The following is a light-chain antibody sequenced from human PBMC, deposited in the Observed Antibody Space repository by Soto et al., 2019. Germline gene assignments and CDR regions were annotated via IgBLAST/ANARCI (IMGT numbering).Light chain of an antibody. Sequence: DIQMTQSPSTLSGSVXXXXXITCRASQTISSWLAWYQQKPGKAPKLLIYKASTLKSGVPSRFSGSGSGTEFTLTISSLQPDDFATYYCQHYNSYSEAFGQGTKVELK. CDR3: QHYNSYSEA. CDR2: KAS. V-gene: IGKV1-5*03. J-gene: IGKJ1*01. CDR1: QTISSW.